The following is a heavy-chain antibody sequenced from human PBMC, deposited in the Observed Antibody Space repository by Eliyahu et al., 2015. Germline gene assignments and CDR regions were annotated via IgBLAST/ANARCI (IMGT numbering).Heavy chain of an antibody. V-gene: IGHV4-31*03. CDR2: IYXSGST. Sequence: ESGPGLVKPSQTLSLTCTVSGGSISSGGYYWSWIRQHPGXGLXWIGYIYXSGSTYYNPSLKSRVTISVDTSKNQFXLKLSSVTAADTAVYYCARDRGGYCSSTSCSNGMDVWGQGTTVTVSS. CDR1: GGSISSGGYY. CDR3: ARDRGGYCSSTSCSNGMDV. D-gene: IGHD2-2*01. J-gene: IGHJ6*02.